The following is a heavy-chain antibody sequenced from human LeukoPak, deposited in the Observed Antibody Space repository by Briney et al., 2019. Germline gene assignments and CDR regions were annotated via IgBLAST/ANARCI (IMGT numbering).Heavy chain of an antibody. CDR3: ATETIGRHYDY. Sequence: GGSLRLSCAASGFTFSSCGFNWVRQAPGKGLEWVTSIGPTGTDRYYADSVRGRFTISRDNAKNSMYLQMDSLRDEDTAVYYCATETIGRHYDYWGQGTLLTVSS. V-gene: IGHV3-21*01. J-gene: IGHJ4*02. D-gene: IGHD1-14*01. CDR1: GFTFSSCG. CDR2: IGPTGTDR.